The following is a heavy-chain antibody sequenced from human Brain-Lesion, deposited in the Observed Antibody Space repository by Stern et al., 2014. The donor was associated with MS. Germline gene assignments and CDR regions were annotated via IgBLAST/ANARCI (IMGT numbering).Heavy chain of an antibody. Sequence: QVQLVQSGAEVKKPGASVKVSCKTSGYIFTGYYIHWVRQAPGKGLEWMAWINPNTGGTKYAQKFQGRVPMSRDTSISTAYVELSSLTSDDTAVYYCARDQRGITIFGVVTDYYYLGMDVWGQGTTVTVSS. CDR3: ARDQRGITIFGVVTDYYYLGMDV. CDR1: GYIFTGYY. D-gene: IGHD3-3*01. CDR2: INPNTGGT. V-gene: IGHV1-2*02. J-gene: IGHJ6*02.